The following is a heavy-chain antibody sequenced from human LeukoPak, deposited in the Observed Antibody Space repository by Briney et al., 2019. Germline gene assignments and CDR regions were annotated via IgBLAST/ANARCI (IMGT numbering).Heavy chain of an antibody. V-gene: IGHV3-66*04. J-gene: IGHJ5*02. Sequence: GGSLRLSCAASGFTVSSNYMSWVRQAPGKGPEWVSVIYSGGSTYYADSVKGRFTISRDNSKNTLYLQMNSLRAEDTAVYYCARRAVPSGFPLDPWGQGTLVTVSS. CDR2: IYSGGST. D-gene: IGHD3-22*01. CDR1: GFTVSSNY. CDR3: ARRAVPSGFPLDP.